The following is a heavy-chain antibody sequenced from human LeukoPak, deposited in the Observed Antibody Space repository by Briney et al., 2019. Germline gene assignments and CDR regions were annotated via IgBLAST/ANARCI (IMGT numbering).Heavy chain of an antibody. CDR3: ARDSPSTTFDY. CDR1: GLTVSSNY. D-gene: IGHD1-1*01. CDR2: IYSAGST. J-gene: IGHJ4*02. Sequence: PGGSLRLSCAASGLTVSSNYMSWVRQAPGKGLEWVSVIYSAGSTYYADSVKGRFTISRDNSKNTLYLQMNSLRAEDTAVYYCARDSPSTTFDYWGQGTLVTVSS. V-gene: IGHV3-53*01.